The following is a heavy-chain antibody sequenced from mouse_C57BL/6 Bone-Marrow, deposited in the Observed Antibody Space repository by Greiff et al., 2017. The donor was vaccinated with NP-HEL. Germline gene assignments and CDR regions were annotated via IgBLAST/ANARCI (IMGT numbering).Heavy chain of an antibody. Sequence: VQLQQSGAELVRPGASVKLSCTASGFNIKDDYMHWVKQRPEQGLEWIGWIDPENGDTEYASKFQGKATITADTSSNTAYLQLSSLTSEDTAVYYCTPLYYYGGSDRWNFDVWGRGTTVTVSS. CDR3: TPLYYYGGSDRWNFDV. CDR2: IDPENGDT. D-gene: IGHD1-1*01. J-gene: IGHJ1*03. V-gene: IGHV14-4*01. CDR1: GFNIKDDY.